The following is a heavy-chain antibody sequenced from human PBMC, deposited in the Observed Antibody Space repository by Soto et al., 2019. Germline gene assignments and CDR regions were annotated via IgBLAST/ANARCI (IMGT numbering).Heavy chain of an antibody. CDR2: INHSGST. J-gene: IGHJ5*02. V-gene: IGHV4-34*01. D-gene: IGHD6-13*01. CDR3: ARGWGNRAAARWFDP. Sequence: SETLSLTCAVYGGSFSGYYWSWIRQPPGKGLEWIGEINHSGSTNYNPSLKSRVTISVDTSKNQFSLKLSSVTAADTAVYYCARGWGNRAAARWFDPWGQGTLVT. CDR1: GGSFSGYY.